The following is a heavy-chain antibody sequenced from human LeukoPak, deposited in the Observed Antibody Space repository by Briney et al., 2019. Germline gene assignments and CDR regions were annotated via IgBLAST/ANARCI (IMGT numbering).Heavy chain of an antibody. V-gene: IGHV3-23*01. Sequence: GGSLRLSCAASGFTFSSYAMNWVRQAPGKGLEWVSVISSNGGSTYYADSVKGRFTISRDNPKNTLYLQMNSLSAEDTAMYYCAKDTGSGSSTKYFDSWGQGTLVTVSS. CDR2: ISSNGGST. D-gene: IGHD1-26*01. CDR3: AKDTGSGSSTKYFDS. CDR1: GFTFSSYA. J-gene: IGHJ4*02.